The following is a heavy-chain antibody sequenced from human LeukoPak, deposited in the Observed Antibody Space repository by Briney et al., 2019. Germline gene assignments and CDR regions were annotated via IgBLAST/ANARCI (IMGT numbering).Heavy chain of an antibody. D-gene: IGHD5-18*01. Sequence: SVKVSCKTSGGTFSSSAITWVRQAPGQGLEWMGRIIPVLNIATYAQKFQGSVTITADTSTSTVYMELSSLRSEETAVYYCARDQGLTAPPPYGLDVWGQGTTVIVSS. J-gene: IGHJ6*02. CDR2: IIPVLNIA. CDR1: GGTFSSSA. CDR3: ARDQGLTAPPPYGLDV. V-gene: IGHV1-69*04.